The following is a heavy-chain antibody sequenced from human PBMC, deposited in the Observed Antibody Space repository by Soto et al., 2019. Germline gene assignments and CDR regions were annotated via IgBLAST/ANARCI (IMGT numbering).Heavy chain of an antibody. CDR3: ARDDEGGSDCDLGY. D-gene: IGHD1-26*01. V-gene: IGHV3-30-3*01. Sequence: QVQLVESGGGVVQPGRSLRLSCAVSGFTFSSHAMHWVRQAPGKGLEWVALIYSDGNNKYYADSVKGRFTTSRDNSKYTMYLQMNSLRVEDTAVYYCARDDEGGSDCDLGYWGQGALVTVSS. J-gene: IGHJ4*02. CDR1: GFTFSSHA. CDR2: IYSDGNNK.